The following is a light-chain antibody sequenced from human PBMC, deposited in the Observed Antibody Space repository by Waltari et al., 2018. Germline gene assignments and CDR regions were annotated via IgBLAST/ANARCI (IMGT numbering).Light chain of an antibody. Sequence: SALTQPASVSGSPGQSITISCTGTSSDVGGYNYVFWFQQHPGRAPKLIIYDVSNRPSGVSTRFSGSKSANTASLTISGLQTEDEADYYCTSYTSAASWVFGAGTKLTVV. CDR2: DVS. CDR1: SSDVGGYNY. V-gene: IGLV2-14*03. CDR3: TSYTSAASWV. J-gene: IGLJ3*02.